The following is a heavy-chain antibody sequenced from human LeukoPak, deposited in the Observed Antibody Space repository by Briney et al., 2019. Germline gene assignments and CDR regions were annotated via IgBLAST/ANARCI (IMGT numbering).Heavy chain of an antibody. V-gene: IGHV5-51*01. Sequence: LGESLKISCQGSGYRFSSYWIGWVRQMPGKGLGWMGIIYPGDSDTTYSPSFLGQVTISADRSISTAYLHWSSLKASDTAMYYCTRGDMSILRVDCWGQGTLVTVSS. D-gene: IGHD3-9*01. CDR1: GYRFSSYW. J-gene: IGHJ4*02. CDR2: IYPGDSDT. CDR3: TRGDMSILRVDC.